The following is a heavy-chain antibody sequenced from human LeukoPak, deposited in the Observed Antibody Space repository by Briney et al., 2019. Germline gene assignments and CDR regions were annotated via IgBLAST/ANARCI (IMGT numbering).Heavy chain of an antibody. D-gene: IGHD2-15*01. CDR2: ISSSSSYI. Sequence: GGSLRLSCVASGFTFSSYSMNWVRQAPGKGLEWVSSISSSSSYIYYADSVKGLFTISRDNAKNSLYLQMNSLRVEDTAVYYCARQRYCSGGSCYTFDYWGQGTLVTVSS. J-gene: IGHJ4*02. CDR3: ARQRYCSGGSCYTFDY. V-gene: IGHV3-21*01. CDR1: GFTFSSYS.